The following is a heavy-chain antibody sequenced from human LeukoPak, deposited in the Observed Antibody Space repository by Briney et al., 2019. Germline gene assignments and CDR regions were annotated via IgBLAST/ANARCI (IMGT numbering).Heavy chain of an antibody. Sequence: SETLSLTCTVSGDSISSYYWSWIRQPAGKGLEWIGRIYTSGSTTYNPSLKSRVTISGDTSENQFSLRLSSVTAADTAVYYCARASYSYDISGWVPFDYWGQGTLVTVSS. CDR1: GDSISSYY. D-gene: IGHD3-22*01. V-gene: IGHV4-4*07. J-gene: IGHJ4*02. CDR3: ARASYSYDISGWVPFDY. CDR2: IYTSGST.